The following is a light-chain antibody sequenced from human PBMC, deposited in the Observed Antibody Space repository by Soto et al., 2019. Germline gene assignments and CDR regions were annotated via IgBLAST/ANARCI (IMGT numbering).Light chain of an antibody. CDR2: DTS. Sequence: EIVLTQSPGTLSLSVGERGTLSCRASQSVSSYLAWYQQTPGQAPRHLIYDTSNRATGTTDRFSGSGSGTDFTLTISRLEPEDFTGDFCQQYGSSPLTVGGGPTVEIK. J-gene: IGKJ4*02. CDR1: QSVSSY. V-gene: IGKV3-20*01. CDR3: QQYGSSPLT.